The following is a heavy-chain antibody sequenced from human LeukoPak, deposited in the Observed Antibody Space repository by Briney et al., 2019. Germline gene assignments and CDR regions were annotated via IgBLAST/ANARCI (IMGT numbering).Heavy chain of an antibody. V-gene: IGHV3-7*01. J-gene: IGHJ4*02. Sequence: PGGSLRLSCAASGFTFSSYGMHWVRQAPGKGLEWVANIKQDGSEKYYVDSVKGRFTISRDNAKNSLYLQMNSLRAEDTAVYYCARDEVGIYSHWGQGTLVTVSS. CDR1: GFTFSSYG. CDR2: IKQDGSEK. D-gene: IGHD2-15*01. CDR3: ARDEVGIYSH.